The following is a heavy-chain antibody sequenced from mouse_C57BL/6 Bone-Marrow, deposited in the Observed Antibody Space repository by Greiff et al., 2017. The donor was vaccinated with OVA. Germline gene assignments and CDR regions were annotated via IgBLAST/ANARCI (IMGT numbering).Heavy chain of an antibody. Sequence: EVQLQQSGPELAKPGASVKISCKASGYSFTGYYMHWVKQSPGNILDWIGYIYPCNGDSSYNQKFKGKATLTVDKSSSTAYMELRSLTSEDSADCSCERGTGSYYWGQGTTLTVSS. J-gene: IGHJ2*01. V-gene: IGHV1-31*01. CDR2: IYPCNGDS. D-gene: IGHD1-2*01. CDR3: ERGTGSYY. CDR1: GYSFTGYY.